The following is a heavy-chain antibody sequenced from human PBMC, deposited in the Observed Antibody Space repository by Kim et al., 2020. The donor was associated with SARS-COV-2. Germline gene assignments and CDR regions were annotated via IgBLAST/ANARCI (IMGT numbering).Heavy chain of an antibody. V-gene: IGHV1-2*02. CDR3: ARHYDY. J-gene: IGHJ4*02. CDR2: PNSGGT. D-gene: IGHD3-3*02. Sequence: PNSGGTSYGQKFQGRGTMTRDTSISTAYMEVGSLKFDDTAVYYCARHYDYWGQGTLVTVSS.